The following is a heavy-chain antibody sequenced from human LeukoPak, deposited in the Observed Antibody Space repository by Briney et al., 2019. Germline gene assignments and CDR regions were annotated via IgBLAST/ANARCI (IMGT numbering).Heavy chain of an antibody. CDR1: GFSISNYN. D-gene: IGHD5-24*01. J-gene: IGHJ3*02. CDR3: ARDFARVLVTRWLHKSRGDAFDI. V-gene: IGHV3-21*01. Sequence: GESLRLSCAASGFSISNYNMNWVRQAPGKGLEWVSSISSGSSHIYYADSVKGRFTISRDNAKNSVYLQMNSLRVEDTAVYYCARDFARVLVTRWLHKSRGDAFDIWGQGTTVTVSS. CDR2: ISSGSSHI.